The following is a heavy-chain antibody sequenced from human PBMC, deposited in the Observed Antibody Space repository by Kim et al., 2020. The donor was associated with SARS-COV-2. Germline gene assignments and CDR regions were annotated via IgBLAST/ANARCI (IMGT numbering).Heavy chain of an antibody. J-gene: IGHJ6*02. V-gene: IGHV1-69*06. CDR1: GGTFSSYA. CDR2: IIHIFGTA. Sequence: SVKVSCKASGGTFSSYAISWVRQAPGQGLEWMGGIIHIFGTANYAQKFQGRVTITADKSTSTAYMELSSLRSEDTAVYYCARDVVVVAAPYYYYGMDVWGQGTTVTVSS. D-gene: IGHD2-15*01. CDR3: ARDVVVVAAPYYYYGMDV.